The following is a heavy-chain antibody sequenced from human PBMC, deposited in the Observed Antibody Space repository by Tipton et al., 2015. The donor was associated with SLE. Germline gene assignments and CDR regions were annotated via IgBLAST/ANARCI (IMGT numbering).Heavy chain of an antibody. V-gene: IGHV3-30-3*01. CDR1: GFTFSSYA. D-gene: IGHD3-10*01. Sequence: SLRLSCAASGFTFSSYAMHWVRQAPGKGLEWVAVISYDGSNKYYADSVKGRFTISRDNSKNTLYLQMNSLRAEDTAVYYCARGSEAFDIWGQGTMVTVSS. CDR2: ISYDGSNK. J-gene: IGHJ3*02. CDR3: ARGSEAFDI.